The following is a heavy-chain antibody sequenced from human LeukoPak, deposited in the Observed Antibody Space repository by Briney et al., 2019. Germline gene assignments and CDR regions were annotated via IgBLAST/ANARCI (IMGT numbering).Heavy chain of an antibody. V-gene: IGHV4-34*01. Sequence: SETLSLTCAVYGGSFSGYYGSWIRQPPGKGLEWIGEINHSGSTNYNPSLKSRVTISVDTSKNQFSLKLSSVTAADTAVYYCASKQGYSYGSFWGQGTLVTVSS. CDR2: INHSGST. CDR3: ASKQGYSYGSF. D-gene: IGHD5-18*01. CDR1: GGSFSGYY. J-gene: IGHJ4*02.